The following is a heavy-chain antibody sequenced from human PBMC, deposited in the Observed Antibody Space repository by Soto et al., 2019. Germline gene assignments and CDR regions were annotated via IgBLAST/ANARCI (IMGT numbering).Heavy chain of an antibody. CDR3: AKGGRQCLVPSDFTY. Sequence: VQLVESGGGVVQPGRSLRLSCAASGFTFSDYAMHWVRQAPGKGLEWVAVVSHDGRNTHYADSVKGRFTISRDSSKNTVSPDMTSLRAEDTAVYSCAKGGRQCLVPSDFTYWGQGALVTVSS. CDR1: GFTFSDYA. CDR2: VSHDGRNT. D-gene: IGHD6-19*01. J-gene: IGHJ4*02. V-gene: IGHV3-30*18.